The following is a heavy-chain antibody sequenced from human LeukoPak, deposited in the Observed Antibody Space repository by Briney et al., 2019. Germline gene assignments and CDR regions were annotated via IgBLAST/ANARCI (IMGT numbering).Heavy chain of an antibody. CDR2: ISYDGSNK. Sequence: GRSLRLSCAASGFTFSSYGMHWVRQAPGKGLEWVAVISYDGSNKYYADFVKGRFTISRDNSKNTLYLQMNSLRAEDTAVYYCAKGNVKGGKWLPGYFDYWGQGTLVTVSS. CDR1: GFTFSSYG. J-gene: IGHJ4*02. D-gene: IGHD6-19*01. V-gene: IGHV3-30*18. CDR3: AKGNVKGGKWLPGYFDY.